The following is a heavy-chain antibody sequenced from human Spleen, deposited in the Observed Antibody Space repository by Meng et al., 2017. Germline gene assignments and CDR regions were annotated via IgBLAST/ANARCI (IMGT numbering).Heavy chain of an antibody. V-gene: IGHV4-34*01. CDR2: INHSGST. J-gene: IGHJ4*02. CDR3: ARGPTTMAHDFDY. CDR1: GGSFSDYY. Sequence: QWQLHRVGGGRMKPAGTLSLTCVVSGGSFSDYYGSCIRPPPGKGLEWMGEINHSGSTNYNPSLGCRATISVDTSQNNLSLKLSSVTAADSAVYYCARGPTTMAHDFDYWGQGTLVTVSS. D-gene: IGHD4-11*01.